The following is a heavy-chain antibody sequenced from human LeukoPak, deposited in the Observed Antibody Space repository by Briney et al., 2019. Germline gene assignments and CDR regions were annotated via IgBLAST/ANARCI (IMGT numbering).Heavy chain of an antibody. CDR2: ISTDGVNT. V-gene: IGHV3-23*01. CDR3: ARCTKYTTGWCNWFDP. CDR1: GFTFRNHA. D-gene: IGHD6-19*01. J-gene: IGHJ5*02. Sequence: GGSLRLSCAASGFTFRNHAMDWVRQTPGKGLEWVSSISTDGVNTYYADSVKGRFTISRDTSKDTLYLQMNSLSAEDTAVYYCARCTKYTTGWCNWFDPWGQGTLVTVSS.